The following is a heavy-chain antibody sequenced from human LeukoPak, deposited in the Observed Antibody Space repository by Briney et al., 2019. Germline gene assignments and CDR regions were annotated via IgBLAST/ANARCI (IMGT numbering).Heavy chain of an antibody. V-gene: IGHV3-48*03. D-gene: IGHD6-19*01. J-gene: IGHJ4*02. CDR3: ARDKGDNSGWDY. CDR1: GFTLSSYE. CDR2: ISSSGTKI. Sequence: GGSLRLSCAASGFTLSSYEMNWVRQAPGKGLERVSHISSSGTKIYSADSVKGRFTISRDNAKNSLYLQMSSLRAEDTAVYYCARDKGDNSGWDYWGQGILVTVSS.